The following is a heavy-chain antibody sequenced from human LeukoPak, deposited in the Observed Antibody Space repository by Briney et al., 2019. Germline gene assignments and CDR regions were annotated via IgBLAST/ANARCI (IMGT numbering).Heavy chain of an antibody. D-gene: IGHD4-17*01. V-gene: IGHV4-61*08. J-gene: IGHJ4*02. Sequence: SETLSLTCTVSGGSINSGDYYWSWIRQPPGKGLEWIGYVYYGGSTNYNPSLKSRVTMSLDTSMNQFSLKLSSVTAADTAVYYCARDYSGAYGRGYYFDYWGQGTLVTVSS. CDR3: ARDYSGAYGRGYYFDY. CDR1: GGSINSGDYY. CDR2: VYYGGST.